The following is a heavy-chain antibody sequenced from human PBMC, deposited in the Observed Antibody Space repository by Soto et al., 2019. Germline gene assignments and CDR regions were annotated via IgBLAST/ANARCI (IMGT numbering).Heavy chain of an antibody. V-gene: IGHV3-23*01. CDR3: AKGGHYSPFDY. D-gene: IGHD3-22*01. CDR1: GLTFANYA. CDR2: ISGNGDST. J-gene: IGHJ4*02. Sequence: PGGSLRLSCAASGLTFANYAMTWVRQPPGKGLEWVSTISGNGDSTFYADSAKGRFTISRDNSKNTVYLQMNSLRAEDTAVYYCAKGGHYSPFDYWGQGTLVTVSS.